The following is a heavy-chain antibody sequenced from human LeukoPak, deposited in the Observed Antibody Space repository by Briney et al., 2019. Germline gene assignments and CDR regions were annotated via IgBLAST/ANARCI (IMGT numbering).Heavy chain of an antibody. CDR2: INPNSGGT. V-gene: IGHV1-2*04. CDR3: ARGRRGDYGFYGMDV. D-gene: IGHD3-10*01. J-gene: IGHJ6*02. Sequence: ASVKVSCKASGYTFTGYYMHWVRQAPGQGLEWMGWINPNSGGTNYAQKFQGWVTMTRDTSISTAYMELSRLRSDDTAVYYCARGRRGDYGFYGMDVWGQGTTVTVSS. CDR1: GYTFTGYY.